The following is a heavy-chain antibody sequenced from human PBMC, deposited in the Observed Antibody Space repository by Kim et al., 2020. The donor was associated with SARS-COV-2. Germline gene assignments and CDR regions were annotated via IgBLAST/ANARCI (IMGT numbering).Heavy chain of an antibody. V-gene: IGHV4-34*01. D-gene: IGHD3-10*01. J-gene: IGHJ3*02. CDR2: INHSGST. CDR1: GGSFSGYY. Sequence: SETLSLTCAVYGGSFSGYYWSWIRQPPGKGLEWIGEINHSGSTNYNPSLKSRVTISVDTSKNQFSLKLSSVTAADTAVYYCARSDKGITMVRGIVAFDI. CDR3: ARSDKGITMVRGIVAFDI.